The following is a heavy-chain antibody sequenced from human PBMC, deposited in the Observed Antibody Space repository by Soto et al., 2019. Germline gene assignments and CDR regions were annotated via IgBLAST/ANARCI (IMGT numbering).Heavy chain of an antibody. CDR1: GFNFGSYA. J-gene: IGHJ4*02. V-gene: IGHV3-23*01. CDR2: VSGSGGSP. D-gene: IGHD5-18*01. Sequence: QLLESGGGLVQPGGSLRLSCAATGFNFGSYAMGWVRQAPGKGLEWVSGVSGSGGSPYYADSVKGRLTISKDKSKNTLYLDLNNLRSEDTAVYFCVKGKESGYRGPFDSWGQATLVTVSS. CDR3: VKGKESGYRGPFDS.